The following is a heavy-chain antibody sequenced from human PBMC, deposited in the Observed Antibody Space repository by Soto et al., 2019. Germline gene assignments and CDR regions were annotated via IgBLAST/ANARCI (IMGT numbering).Heavy chain of an antibody. CDR3: ARGGYCSGGSCWASFDP. CDR1: GGSFSGYY. D-gene: IGHD2-15*01. J-gene: IGHJ5*02. CDR2: INHSGST. Sequence: SETLSLTCAVYGGSFSGYYWSWIRQPPGKGLEWIGEINHSGSTNYIPSLKSRVTISVDTSKNQFSLKLSSVTAADTAVYYCARGGYCSGGSCWASFDPWGQGTLVTVSS. V-gene: IGHV4-34*01.